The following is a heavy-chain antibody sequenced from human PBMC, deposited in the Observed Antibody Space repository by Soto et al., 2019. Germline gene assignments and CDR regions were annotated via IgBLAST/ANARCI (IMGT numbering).Heavy chain of an antibody. CDR2: ISAYNGNT. Sequence: ASVKVSCKASGYTFTSYAMNWVRQAPGQGLEWMGWISAYNGNTNYAQKLQGRVTMTTDTSTSTAYMELRSLRSDDTAVYYCARDWEDIVLVPAANYYYYYGMDVWGQGTTVTVSS. D-gene: IGHD2-2*01. J-gene: IGHJ6*02. V-gene: IGHV1-18*01. CDR3: ARDWEDIVLVPAANYYYYYGMDV. CDR1: GYTFTSYA.